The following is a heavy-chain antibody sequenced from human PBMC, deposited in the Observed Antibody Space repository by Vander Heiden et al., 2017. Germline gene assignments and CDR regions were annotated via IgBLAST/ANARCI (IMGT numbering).Heavy chain of an antibody. D-gene: IGHD3-22*01. CDR2: ISSSSSTI. J-gene: IGHJ3*02. CDR3: ARVWSYYDDGGDAFDI. CDR1: GFAFSSYS. V-gene: IGHV3-48*02. Sequence: EVQLVESGGGLVQPGGSLRLSCAASGFAFSSYSLNWVRQAPGKGLEWVSNISSSSSTIYYADSVKGRFTISRDNAKNSLYLQMNSLRDEDTAVYYCARVWSYYDDGGDAFDIWGQGTMVTVSS.